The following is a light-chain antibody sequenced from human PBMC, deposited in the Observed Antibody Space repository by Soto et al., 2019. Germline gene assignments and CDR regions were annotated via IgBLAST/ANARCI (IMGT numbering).Light chain of an antibody. CDR3: QQRRNWPPLT. CDR2: DAS. J-gene: IGKJ4*01. CDR1: QSVSSY. Sequence: DIVLTQSPATLSLSPGERATLSCRASQSVSSYLAWYQQKPGQAPRLLIYDASNRATGFPARFSGSGSGTDVTLTISSLGPEDFAGYYCQQRRNWPPLTFGGGTKVEIK. V-gene: IGKV3-11*01.